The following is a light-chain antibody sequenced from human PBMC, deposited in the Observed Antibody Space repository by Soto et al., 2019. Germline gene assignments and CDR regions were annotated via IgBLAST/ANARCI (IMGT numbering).Light chain of an antibody. Sequence: QSALTQPASVSGSPGQSITISCTGTSSDVGGYNYVSWYQQHPGKAPKLMIYEVSNRPSGVSNRFSGSKSGNTASLTISGLQAEDEADYYFSSYTSSSTLVFGNGTKLTVL. CDR2: EVS. CDR1: SSDVGGYNY. J-gene: IGLJ1*01. V-gene: IGLV2-14*01. CDR3: SSYTSSSTLV.